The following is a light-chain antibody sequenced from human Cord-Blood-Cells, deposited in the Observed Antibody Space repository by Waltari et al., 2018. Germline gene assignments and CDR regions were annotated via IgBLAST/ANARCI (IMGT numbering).Light chain of an antibody. CDR1: SSAVGSYNL. J-gene: IGLJ3*02. CDR2: EGS. Sequence: QSALTQPASVSGSPGQSITISCTGTSSAVGSYNLASWYQQHPGKAPKLMIYEGSKRPSGVSKRFSGSKSGNTASLTISGLQAEDEADYYCCSYAGSSTWVFGGGTKLTVL. V-gene: IGLV2-23*01. CDR3: CSYAGSSTWV.